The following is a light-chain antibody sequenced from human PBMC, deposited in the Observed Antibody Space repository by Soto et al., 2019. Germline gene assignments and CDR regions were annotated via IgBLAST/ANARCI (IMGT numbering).Light chain of an antibody. CDR1: SSDVSGSNR. Sequence: QSALTQPAPVTGFPGQSITISCTGTSSDVSGSNRVSWYRHYPGTAPKLIIYEVGNRPSGISDRFSASKSGNTASLIISGLQPEDEADYYCSSHTIANSWVFGGGTK. V-gene: IGLV2-14*01. CDR3: SSHTIANSWV. J-gene: IGLJ3*02. CDR2: EVG.